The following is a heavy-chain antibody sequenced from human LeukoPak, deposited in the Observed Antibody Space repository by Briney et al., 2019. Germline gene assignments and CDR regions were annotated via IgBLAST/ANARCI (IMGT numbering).Heavy chain of an antibody. CDR1: GVTFSSHA. CDR2: IGPSGRT. CDR3: AKTSVPVVREFYFQY. V-gene: IGHV3-23*01. J-gene: IGHJ4*02. Sequence: GGSLRLSCAASGVTFSSHAMSWVRQAPGKGLEWVSTIGPSGRTYYADSVKGRFTISRDNSKNTLYVQINSLRAEDTAVYYCAKTSVPVVREFYFQYWGQGTLVTVSS. D-gene: IGHD3-10*02.